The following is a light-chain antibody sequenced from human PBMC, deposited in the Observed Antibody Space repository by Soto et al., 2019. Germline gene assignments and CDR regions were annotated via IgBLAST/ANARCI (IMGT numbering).Light chain of an antibody. CDR2: GAS. J-gene: IGKJ2*01. CDR3: QQNNDWPPST. CDR1: QSVRDY. Sequence: ETLLTQSPSTLSVSPGERATLSCRASQSVRDYLAWYQQKPGQAPRLLIYGASTRATGIPDRFSGSGFGTEFSLTISSLQSEDFAVYYCQQNNDWPPSTFGQGTKLEIK. V-gene: IGKV3-15*01.